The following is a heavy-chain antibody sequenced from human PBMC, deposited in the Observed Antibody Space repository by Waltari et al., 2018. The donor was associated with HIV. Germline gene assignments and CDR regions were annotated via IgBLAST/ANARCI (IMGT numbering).Heavy chain of an antibody. CDR3: ARERYCSGGSCPFDY. D-gene: IGHD2-15*01. Sequence: QLQLQESGPGLVKHSETLSLTCTVSGGPISSSSYSWGWIRQPPGKGLEWIGSIYYSGSTYYNPSLKSRVTISVDTSKNQFSLKLSSVTAADTAVYYCARERYCSGGSCPFDYWGQGTLVTVSS. CDR1: GGPISSSSYS. J-gene: IGHJ4*02. CDR2: IYYSGST. V-gene: IGHV4-39*07.